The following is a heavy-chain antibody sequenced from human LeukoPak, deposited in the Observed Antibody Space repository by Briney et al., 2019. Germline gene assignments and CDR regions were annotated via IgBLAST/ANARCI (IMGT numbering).Heavy chain of an antibody. CDR3: ARDRGSSALYFDY. CDR2: IKQDGSEK. CDR1: GFTFSSYW. D-gene: IGHD3-10*01. V-gene: IGHV3-7*03. J-gene: IGHJ4*02. Sequence: GGSLRLSCAVSGFTFSSYWMSWVRRAPGKGVEGVANIKQDGSEKYYVDSVKRRLTISRDNAKNSLYLQMNSRRAEDTAVYYCARDRGSSALYFDYWGQGTLVTVSS.